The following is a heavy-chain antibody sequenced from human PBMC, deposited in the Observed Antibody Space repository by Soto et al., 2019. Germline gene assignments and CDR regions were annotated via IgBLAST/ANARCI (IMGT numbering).Heavy chain of an antibody. Sequence: QVQLVQSGAEVKKPGSSVKVSCKASGGTFSSYAISWVRQAPGQGLEWMGGIIPLFGTANYAQKFQGRVTMTEYESTSTVYMELISLRSEATAVYYCATGGYSYAFLWFDPWGQGTLVTVSS. J-gene: IGHJ5*02. D-gene: IGHD5-18*01. V-gene: IGHV1-69*01. CDR2: IIPLFGTA. CDR1: GGTFSSYA. CDR3: ATGGYSYAFLWFDP.